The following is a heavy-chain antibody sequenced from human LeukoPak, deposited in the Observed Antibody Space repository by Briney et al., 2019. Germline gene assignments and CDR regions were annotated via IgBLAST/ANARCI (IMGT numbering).Heavy chain of an antibody. CDR3: ARVWGLAVAGGEIEY. CDR1: GFTFDSYS. CDR2: ISSSGTTI. V-gene: IGHV3-48*02. J-gene: IGHJ4*02. D-gene: IGHD6-13*01. Sequence: PGGSLRLSCAASGFTFDSYSMNWVRQAPGKGLEWVSYISSSGTTIYYADSVKGRFTISRDNAKNSLYLQMNSLRDEDTAVYYCARVWGLAVAGGEIEYWGQGTLVTVSS.